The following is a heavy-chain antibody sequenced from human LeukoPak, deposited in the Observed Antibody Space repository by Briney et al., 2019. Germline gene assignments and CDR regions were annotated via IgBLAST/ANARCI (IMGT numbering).Heavy chain of an antibody. CDR1: GFTFSSYA. J-gene: IGHJ4*02. CDR2: ISGSGGST. Sequence: PGGSLRLSCAASGFTFSSYAMSWVRQAPGKGPEWVSVISGSGGSTDYADSVKGRFTISRDNSKNTLYLQMNSLRAEDTAVYYCAKVSTVSSLSSGYYPIDYWGQGTLVTVSS. CDR3: AKVSTVSSLSSGYYPIDY. V-gene: IGHV3-23*01. D-gene: IGHD3-22*01.